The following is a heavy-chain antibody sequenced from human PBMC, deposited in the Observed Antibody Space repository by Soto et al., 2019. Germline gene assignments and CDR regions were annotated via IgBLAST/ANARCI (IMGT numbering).Heavy chain of an antibody. Sequence: SETLSLTCAVSSGSISSSNWLSWVRQPPGKGLEWIGEIYHSGSTNYNPSLKSRVTISVDKSKNQFSLKLSSVTPADTAVYYCASGADRDYGAFTKGAFDIWGQGTMVTVSS. V-gene: IGHV4-4*02. CDR3: ASGADRDYGAFTKGAFDI. CDR1: SGSISSSNW. J-gene: IGHJ3*02. CDR2: IYHSGST. D-gene: IGHD4-17*01.